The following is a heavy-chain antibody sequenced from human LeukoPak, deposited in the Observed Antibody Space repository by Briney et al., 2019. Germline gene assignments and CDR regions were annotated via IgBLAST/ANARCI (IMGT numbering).Heavy chain of an antibody. CDR3: ARDGTAITLDY. Sequence: PGGSLRLSCAASGFTVSSNYMSWVRQAPGKGLEWVSVIYGGGSTDYADSVKGRFTIFRDNSKNTLYLQMNSLRVEDTAVYHCARDGTAITLDYWGQGTLVTVSS. CDR2: IYGGGST. J-gene: IGHJ4*02. CDR1: GFTVSSNY. D-gene: IGHD2-21*01. V-gene: IGHV3-66*01.